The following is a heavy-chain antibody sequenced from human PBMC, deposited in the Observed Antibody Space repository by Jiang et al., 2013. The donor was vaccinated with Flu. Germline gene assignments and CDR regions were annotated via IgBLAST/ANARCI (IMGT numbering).Heavy chain of an antibody. CDR3: ARRYCSGGSCYWFDP. Sequence: LLKPSETLSLTCSVSGYSISSGYYWGWIRQPPGKGLDWIGTIYYSGSAYYNPSLKNRATISVGTSKTQFSLNLSSVAATDTAIYYCARRYCSGGSCYWFDPWGQGTLVTVSS. V-gene: IGHV4-38-2*02. D-gene: IGHD2-15*01. CDR1: GYSISSGYY. J-gene: IGHJ5*02. CDR2: IYYSGSA.